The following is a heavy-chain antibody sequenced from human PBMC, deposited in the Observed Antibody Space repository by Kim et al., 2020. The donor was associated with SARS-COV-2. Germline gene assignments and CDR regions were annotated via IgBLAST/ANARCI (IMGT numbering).Heavy chain of an antibody. J-gene: IGHJ2*01. V-gene: IGHV3-23*01. D-gene: IGHD1-26*01. CDR3: AKSRGATTWYFDL. Sequence: ADSVKGRFTISRDNSKNTLYLQMNSLRAEDTALYYCAKSRGATTWYFDLWGRGTLVTVSS.